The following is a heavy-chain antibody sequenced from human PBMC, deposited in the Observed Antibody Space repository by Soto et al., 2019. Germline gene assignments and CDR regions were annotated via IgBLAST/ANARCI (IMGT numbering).Heavy chain of an antibody. CDR1: GFIFSNFA. J-gene: IGHJ4*02. D-gene: IGHD2-15*01. CDR2: IWYDGGSK. Sequence: QVHLVESGGSVVQPGRSLRLSCAASGFIFSNFAMHWVRQAPGKGLEWVAVIWYDGGSKYYADSVKGRFTISRDNSKNTLFLQVNSLRAEDTAVYYCVRADCTGGSCYPNFDYWGQATLVTVSS. CDR3: VRADCTGGSCYPNFDY. V-gene: IGHV3-33*01.